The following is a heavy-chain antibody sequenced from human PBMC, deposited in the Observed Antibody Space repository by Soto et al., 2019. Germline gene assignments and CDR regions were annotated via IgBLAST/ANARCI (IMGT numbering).Heavy chain of an antibody. D-gene: IGHD3-10*01. Sequence: PLSCTGRGGSMSGYYWTWFRQPPGKGLECIGYIYYSGSTNYNPSLKSRVTISVDTSKNQFSLKLSSVTAAHTAVYYFARAPRGNYGYPSYFDYWGQGTLVPVSS. V-gene: IGHV4-59*01. J-gene: IGHJ4*02. CDR1: GGSMSGYY. CDR2: IYYSGST. CDR3: ARAPRGNYGYPSYFDY.